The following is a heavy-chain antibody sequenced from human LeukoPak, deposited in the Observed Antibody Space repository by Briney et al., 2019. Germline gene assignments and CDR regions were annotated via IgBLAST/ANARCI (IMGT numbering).Heavy chain of an antibody. J-gene: IGHJ6*03. V-gene: IGHV4-61*02. Sequence: PSETLSLTCNVSGGSINSGSYYWSWIRQPAGKGLEWIGRIYTSGSTNYNPSLKSRVTISVDTFKNQFSLKLSSVTAADTAVYYCARDYGDYAWYGAVRYYYYYMDVWGKGTTVTVSS. CDR2: IYTSGST. CDR3: ARDYGDYAWYGAVRYYYYYMDV. CDR1: GGSINSGSYY. D-gene: IGHD4-17*01.